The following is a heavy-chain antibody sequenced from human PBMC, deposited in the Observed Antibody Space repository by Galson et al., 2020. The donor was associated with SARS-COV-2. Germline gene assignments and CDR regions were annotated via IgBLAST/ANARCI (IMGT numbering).Heavy chain of an antibody. CDR2: IWYDGSHK. D-gene: IGHD3-10*01. Sequence: GESLKISCAASGFTFSSYGIQWVRQAPGKGLEWVAVIWYDGSHKYYADSVKGRFTISRDDSKNTMYLQMNSLRAEDTAVYYCARDLYGSGKYVDYWGQGTLVTVSS. CDR3: ARDLYGSGKYVDY. V-gene: IGHV3-33*01. CDR1: GFTFSSYG. J-gene: IGHJ4*02.